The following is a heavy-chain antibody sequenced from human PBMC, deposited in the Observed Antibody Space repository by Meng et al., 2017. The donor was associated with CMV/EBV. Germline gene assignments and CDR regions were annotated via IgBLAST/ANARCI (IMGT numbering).Heavy chain of an antibody. CDR3: AREGEGVVAATPHFDY. CDR2: INPSGGST. Sequence: KKLESLINASVKASGYTFTSYFMHWVRQAPGQGREWMGIINPSGGSTSYAQKFQGRVTMTRDTSTSTVYMELSSLRSEDTAVYYCAREGEGVVAATPHFDYWGQGTLVTVSS. D-gene: IGHD2-15*01. CDR1: GYTFTSYF. V-gene: IGHV1-46*01. J-gene: IGHJ4*02.